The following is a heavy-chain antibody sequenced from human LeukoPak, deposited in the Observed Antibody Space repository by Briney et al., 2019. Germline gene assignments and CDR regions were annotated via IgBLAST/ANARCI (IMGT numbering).Heavy chain of an antibody. V-gene: IGHV3-21*01. CDR1: GFTFSSYS. D-gene: IGHD5-18*01. CDR3: ARRCIQLWFDDDAFDI. J-gene: IGHJ3*02. Sequence: PGGSLRLSCAGSGFTFSSYSMNWVRQAPGKGLEWVSSISSSSSYIYYADSVKGRFTISRDNAKNSLYLQMNSLRAEDTAVYYCARRCIQLWFDDDAFDIWGQGTMVTVSS. CDR2: ISSSSSYI.